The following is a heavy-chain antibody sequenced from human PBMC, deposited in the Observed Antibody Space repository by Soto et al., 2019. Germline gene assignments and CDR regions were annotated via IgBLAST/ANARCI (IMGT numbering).Heavy chain of an antibody. CDR1: GGSFSGYY. D-gene: IGHD6-19*01. Sequence: SETLSLTCAVYGGSFSGYYWSWIRQPPGKGLEWVGEINHSGSTNYNPSLKSRVTISVDTSKNQFSLKLSSVTAADTAVYYCARASLGRSSGWFYWGQGTRVTVSS. CDR2: INHSGST. CDR3: ARASLGRSSGWFY. V-gene: IGHV4-34*01. J-gene: IGHJ4*02.